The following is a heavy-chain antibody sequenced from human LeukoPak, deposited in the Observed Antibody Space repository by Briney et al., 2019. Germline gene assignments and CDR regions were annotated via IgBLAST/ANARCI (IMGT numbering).Heavy chain of an antibody. J-gene: IGHJ3*02. CDR3: AKDRGLYGDYEALDAFDI. CDR2: ILDDGRI. CDR1: GLTVSTTS. Sequence: GGSLRLSCAASGLTVSTTSMTWVRQAPGKGLEWVSDILDDGRIYYADSVKGRFTISRDNSKNTLYLQMNSLRAEDTAVYYCAKDRGLYGDYEALDAFDIWGQGTMVTVSS. V-gene: IGHV3-53*01. D-gene: IGHD4-17*01.